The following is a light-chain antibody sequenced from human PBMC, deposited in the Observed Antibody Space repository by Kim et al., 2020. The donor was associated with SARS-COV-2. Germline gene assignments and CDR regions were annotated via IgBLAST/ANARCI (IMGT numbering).Light chain of an antibody. CDR1: HILLFSSDNKPY. V-gene: IGKV4-1*01. CDR2: WAS. J-gene: IGKJ1*01. Sequence: ASINRQPSHILLFSSDNKPYLTWYKKKPGKPPELLIYWASTRQSGFPDRFRGSGSGTDFTLPIDSLQAEDVAVYFCQQYYLPPRAFGQGTKVDIK. CDR3: QQYYLPPRA.